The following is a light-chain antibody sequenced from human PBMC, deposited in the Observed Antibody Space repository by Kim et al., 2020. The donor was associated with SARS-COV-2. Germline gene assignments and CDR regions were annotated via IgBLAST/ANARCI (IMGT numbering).Light chain of an antibody. CDR3: QQSYSLPAT. CDR1: GVISTC. J-gene: IGKJ3*01. Sequence: ASVGDRVTMTCRASGVISTCLAWYQQKPGKAPKLLIYAASDLQSGGPPRFSGSGSGTLFTLTINGLQPEDIGTYFCQQSYSLPATFGPGTKVDIK. CDR2: AAS. V-gene: IGKV1-12*01.